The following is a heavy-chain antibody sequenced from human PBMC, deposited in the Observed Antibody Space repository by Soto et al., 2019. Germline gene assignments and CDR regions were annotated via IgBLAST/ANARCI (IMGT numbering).Heavy chain of an antibody. J-gene: IGHJ4*02. D-gene: IGHD1-26*01. CDR3: ARHERQMGATGGGFDY. CDR1: GGSISSGGYY. V-gene: IGHV4-31*03. CDR2: IYYSGRT. Sequence: SETLSLTCTVSGGSISSGGYYWSWIRQHPRKGLEWIGYIYYSGRTYYNPSLHSRVSLAVDKTENQFSLKLSAVTAAVTAVNYCARHERQMGATGGGFDYWGQGTLVTVSS.